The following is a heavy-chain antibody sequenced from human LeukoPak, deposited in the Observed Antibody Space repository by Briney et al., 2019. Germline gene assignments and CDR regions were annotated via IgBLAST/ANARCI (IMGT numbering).Heavy chain of an antibody. CDR1: GYTFTNYW. D-gene: IGHD5-24*01. CDR2: IYPGDSDT. Sequence: GESLKISCQTAGYTFTNYWIGWVRQMPGKGLEWMGIIYPGDSDTRYSPSFQGQVTISADKSIYTASLQWSSLKASDTAMYYCARLRLMAPHDAFDIWGQGTMVTVSS. CDR3: ARLRLMAPHDAFDI. J-gene: IGHJ3*02. V-gene: IGHV5-51*01.